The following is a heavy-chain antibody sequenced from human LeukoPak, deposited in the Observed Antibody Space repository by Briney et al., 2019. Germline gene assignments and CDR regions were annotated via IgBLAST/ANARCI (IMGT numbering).Heavy chain of an antibody. CDR1: VGTFSSYA. D-gene: IGHD5-24*01. J-gene: IGHJ6*02. CDR3: ARDDRGMATYYGMDV. Sequence: GASVKVSCKASVGTFSSYAISWVRQAPGQGLEWMGGIIPIFGTANYAQKFQGRVTITADESTSTAYMELSSLRSEDTAVYYCARDDRGMATYYGMDVWGQGTTVTVSS. V-gene: IGHV1-69*13. CDR2: IIPIFGTA.